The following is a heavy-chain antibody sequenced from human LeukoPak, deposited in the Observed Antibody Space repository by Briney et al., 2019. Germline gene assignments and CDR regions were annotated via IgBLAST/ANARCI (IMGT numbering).Heavy chain of an antibody. CDR1: GFTFSGSA. Sequence: GGSLRLSCAASGFTFSGSAMHWVRQASGKGLEWVGRIRSKTNSYATAYAASVKGKFTISRDDSKNTAYLQMNSLKTGDTTVYYCATVAAAGFFDYWGQGTLVTVSS. V-gene: IGHV3-73*01. J-gene: IGHJ4*02. CDR3: ATVAAAGFFDY. CDR2: IRSKTNSYAT. D-gene: IGHD6-13*01.